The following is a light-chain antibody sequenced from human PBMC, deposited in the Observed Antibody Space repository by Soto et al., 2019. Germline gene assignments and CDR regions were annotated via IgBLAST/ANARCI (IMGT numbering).Light chain of an antibody. CDR2: ATS. CDR3: QQTYTTPWT. V-gene: IGKV1-39*01. CDR1: QSITTY. J-gene: IGKJ1*01. Sequence: DIPMTQSPSSLSASVGDRVTVTCRASQSITTYLNWFQHRPGKAPKLLIYATSSVPSGVPSRFSGSGSGTDFTLTISSLQTEDFATYSCQQTYTTPWTFGQGTKVEI.